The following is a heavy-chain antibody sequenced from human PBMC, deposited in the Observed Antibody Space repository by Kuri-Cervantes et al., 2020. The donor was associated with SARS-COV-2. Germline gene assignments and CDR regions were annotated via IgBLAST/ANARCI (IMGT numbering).Heavy chain of an antibody. Sequence: SETLSLTCTVSGGSVSSGSYYWSWIRQPPGKGLEWIGYIYYTGSTNYSPSLKSRATISVDTSKNQFSLKLSSVTAADTAVYYCARVAAGTIEDYYYGMDVWGQGTTVTVSS. J-gene: IGHJ6*02. D-gene: IGHD6-13*01. CDR1: GGSVSSGSYY. CDR3: ARVAAGTIEDYYYGMDV. V-gene: IGHV4-61*01. CDR2: IYYTGST.